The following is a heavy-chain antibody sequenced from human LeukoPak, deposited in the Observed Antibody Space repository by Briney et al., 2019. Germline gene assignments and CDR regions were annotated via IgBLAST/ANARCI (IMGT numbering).Heavy chain of an antibody. D-gene: IGHD6-19*01. V-gene: IGHV3-21*01. J-gene: IGHJ5*01. CDR3: ARDQQNGYSSGWSFDS. CDR2: ISSSSSYI. Sequence: PGGSLRLSCAASGFTFRSYSMNWVRQAPGKGLEWVSSISSSSSYIHNADSVKGRFTISRDNAKNSLYLQMNSLRAEDTAVYYCARDQQNGYSSGWSFDSWGQGTLVTVSS. CDR1: GFTFRSYS.